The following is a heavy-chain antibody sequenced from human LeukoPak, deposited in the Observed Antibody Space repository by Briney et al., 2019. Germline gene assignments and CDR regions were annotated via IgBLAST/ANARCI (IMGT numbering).Heavy chain of an antibody. D-gene: IGHD2-2*01. V-gene: IGHV3-23*01. CDR1: GFTFSSYA. J-gene: IGHJ4*01. CDR2: IRGSGDIT. CDR3: AKTRIVCISVSCPGGGFDY. Sequence: PGGSLRLSCAASGFTFSSYAMSWVRQAPGKGLEWVSGIRGSGDITYYADSVKGRFTISRDNFKNTLYLQMNSLRAEDTAVYYCAKTRIVCISVSCPGGGFDYWGHGTLVTVSS.